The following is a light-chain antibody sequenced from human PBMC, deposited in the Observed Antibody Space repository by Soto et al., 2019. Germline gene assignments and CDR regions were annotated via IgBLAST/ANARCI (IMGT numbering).Light chain of an antibody. J-gene: IGLJ2*01. Sequence: QLVLTQPPSASASLGASVKLTCTLSSGHSSYAIAWHQKQPGKGPRYLMDLNNDGSHTKGDGIPDRFSGSSSGAERYLIISSLQSEDEADYYCQTWGTGFQVFGGGTQLTVL. CDR2: LNNDGSH. CDR3: QTWGTGFQV. V-gene: IGLV4-69*01. CDR1: SGHSSYA.